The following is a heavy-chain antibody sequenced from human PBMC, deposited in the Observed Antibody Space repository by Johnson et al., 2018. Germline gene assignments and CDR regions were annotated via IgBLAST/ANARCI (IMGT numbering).Heavy chain of an antibody. CDR1: GFSFTTFG. Sequence: VQLLESGGGVVQPGRSLRLSCAASGFSFTTFGMHWVRQSPGKGLEWVAVISYDGGYKYYADSVKGRLTVSRDTAKNTLFLQMSRLRTEDTAVYYCAEEKITYSSGLSHLDFWCQGTLVTVS. CDR3: AEEKITYSSGLSHLDF. V-gene: IGHV3-30*18. D-gene: IGHD6-19*01. J-gene: IGHJ4*02. CDR2: ISYDGGYK.